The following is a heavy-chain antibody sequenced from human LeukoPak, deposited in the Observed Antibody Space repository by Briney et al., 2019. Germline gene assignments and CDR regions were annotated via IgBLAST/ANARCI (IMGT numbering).Heavy chain of an antibody. CDR3: ARNNYYDSSRSFDY. CDR2: IYYSGST. Sequence: SETLSLTCTVPGGSISSYYWSWIRQPPGKGLEWIGCIYYSGSTNYNPSLKSRVTISVDTSKNQFSLKLSSVTAADTAVYYCARNNYYDSSRSFDYWGQGTLVTVSS. V-gene: IGHV4-59*01. D-gene: IGHD3-22*01. CDR1: GGSISSYY. J-gene: IGHJ4*02.